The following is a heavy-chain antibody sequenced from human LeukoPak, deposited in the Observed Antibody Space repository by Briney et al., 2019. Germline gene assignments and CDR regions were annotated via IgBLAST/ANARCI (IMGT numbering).Heavy chain of an antibody. V-gene: IGHV4-61*08. CDR3: ARLNPRVSFDY. CDR2: IYYSGST. CDR1: GGSISSGGYY. Sequence: SETLSLTCTVSGGSISSGGYYWSWIRQPPGKGLEWIGYIYYSGSTNYNPSLKSRVTISVDTSKNQFSLKLSSVTAADTAVYCCARLNPRVSFDYWGQGTLVTVSS. J-gene: IGHJ4*02. D-gene: IGHD3-10*01.